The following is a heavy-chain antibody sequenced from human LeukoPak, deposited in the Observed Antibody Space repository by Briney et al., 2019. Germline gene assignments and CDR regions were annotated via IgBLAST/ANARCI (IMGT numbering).Heavy chain of an antibody. Sequence: GRSLRLSCAASGFTFSSYAMHWVRQAPGQGLEWVAVISYDGSNKYYADSVKGRFTISRDNSKNTLYLQMNSLRAEDTAVYYCARSSLEWELLTYFDYWGQGTLVTVSS. V-gene: IGHV3-30*01. CDR1: GFTFSSYA. CDR2: ISYDGSNK. J-gene: IGHJ4*02. CDR3: ARSSLEWELLTYFDY. D-gene: IGHD1-26*01.